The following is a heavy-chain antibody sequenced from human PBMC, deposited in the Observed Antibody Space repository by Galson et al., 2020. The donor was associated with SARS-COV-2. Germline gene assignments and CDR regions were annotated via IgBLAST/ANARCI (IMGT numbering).Heavy chain of an antibody. CDR3: VRGGSWNFDSWFDP. J-gene: IGHJ5*02. V-gene: IGHV3-23*01. CDR1: GLIFSNYA. Sequence: GGSLRLSCAASGLIFSNYAMSWVRQAPGKGLECDSVISGSGDSTKYADSVRGRFTISRDNSKKMLFLQMTSLRAEDTAVYYCVRGGSWNFDSWFDPWGQGTLVAV. D-gene: IGHD1-7*01. CDR2: ISGSGDST.